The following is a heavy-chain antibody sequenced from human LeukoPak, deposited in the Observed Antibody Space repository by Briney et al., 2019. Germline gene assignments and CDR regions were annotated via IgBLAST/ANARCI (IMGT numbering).Heavy chain of an antibody. Sequence: ASVKVSCKASGYTFTSYDINWVRQATGQGLEWMGWVNPNSGNTGYAQKFQGRVTMTRNTSISTAYMELSSLRSEDTAVYYCARGSHYYGSRSSKGFDPWGQGTLVTVSS. V-gene: IGHV1-8*01. CDR3: ARGSHYYGSRSSKGFDP. CDR1: GYTFTSYD. CDR2: VNPNSGNT. J-gene: IGHJ5*02. D-gene: IGHD3-10*01.